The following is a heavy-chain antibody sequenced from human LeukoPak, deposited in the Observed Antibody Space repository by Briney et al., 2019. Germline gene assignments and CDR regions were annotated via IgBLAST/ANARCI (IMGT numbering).Heavy chain of an antibody. CDR1: GFSFSTYA. CDR3: ARGVAITWTGSYSSGWNDALDI. J-gene: IGHJ3*02. D-gene: IGHD6-19*01. Sequence: GGSLRLSCAAFGFSFSTYAIHWVRQAPGKGLEYVSAISTDGSRTYYGNSVKGRFTISRDNSKNTVYLQMDSLRAEDMAVYYCARGVAITWTGSYSSGWNDALDIWGQGTMVTVS. V-gene: IGHV3-64*01. CDR2: ISTDGSRT.